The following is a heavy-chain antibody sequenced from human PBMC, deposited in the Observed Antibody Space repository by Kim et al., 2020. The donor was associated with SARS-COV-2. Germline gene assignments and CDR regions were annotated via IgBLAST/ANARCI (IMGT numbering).Heavy chain of an antibody. CDR2: KWYN. CDR3: ASAFFLGH. J-gene: IGHJ4*02. D-gene: IGHD3-3*01. V-gene: IGHV6-1*01. Sequence: KWYNDSAVSVKSRITNSPDTSKNQFSLQLNSVTPEDTAVYYCASAFFLGHWGQGTLVTVSS.